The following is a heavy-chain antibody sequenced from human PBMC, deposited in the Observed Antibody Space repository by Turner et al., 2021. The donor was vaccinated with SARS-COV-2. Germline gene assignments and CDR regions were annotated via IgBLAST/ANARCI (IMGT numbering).Heavy chain of an antibody. CDR1: GGSFSVYY. V-gene: IGHV4-34*01. CDR3: ARLGLGDSQFDY. D-gene: IGHD5-18*01. Sequence: QVQLQQWGAGLLKPSETLSLTCAVYGGSFSVYYWSWIRQPPGKGLEWIGEINHSGSTNYNPSLKRRVTISVDTSKNQFSLKLSSVTAADTAVYYCARLGLGDSQFDYWGQGTLVTVSS. J-gene: IGHJ4*02. CDR2: INHSGST.